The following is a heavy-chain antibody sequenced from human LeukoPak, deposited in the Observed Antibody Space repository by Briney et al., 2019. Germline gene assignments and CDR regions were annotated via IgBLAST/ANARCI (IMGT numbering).Heavy chain of an antibody. CDR3: ARDAFIGSGSYSHWFDP. Sequence: ASVKVSCKASGYTFTSYYMHWVRQAPGQGLEWMGIINPSGGSTSYAQKFQGRVTMTRDMSTSTVYMELSSLRSEDTAVYYCARDAFIGSGSYSHWFDPWGQGTLVTVSS. CDR1: GYTFTSYY. V-gene: IGHV1-46*01. CDR2: INPSGGST. J-gene: IGHJ5*02. D-gene: IGHD1-26*01.